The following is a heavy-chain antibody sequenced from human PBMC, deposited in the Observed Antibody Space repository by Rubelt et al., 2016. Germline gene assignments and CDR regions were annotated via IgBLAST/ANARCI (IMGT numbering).Heavy chain of an antibody. CDR3: ARGELIVVAHDAFDI. CDR2: INHSGST. Sequence: GLVKPSETLSLTCAVYGGSFSGYYWSWIRQPPGKGLEWIGEINHSGSTNYNPSLKSRVTISVDTSKNQFSLKLSSVTAADTAVYYCARGELIVVAHDAFDIWGQGTMVTVSS. D-gene: IGHD3-22*01. V-gene: IGHV4-34*01. J-gene: IGHJ3*02. CDR1: GGSFSGYY.